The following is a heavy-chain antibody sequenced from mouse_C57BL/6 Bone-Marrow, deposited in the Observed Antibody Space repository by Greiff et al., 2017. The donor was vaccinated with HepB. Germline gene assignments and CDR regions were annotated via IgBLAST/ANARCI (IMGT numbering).Heavy chain of an antibody. D-gene: IGHD1-1*01. V-gene: IGHV1-64*01. J-gene: IGHJ3*01. CDR2: IHPNSGST. Sequence: QVQLQQPGAELVKPGASVKLSCKASGYTFTSYWMHWVKQRPGQGLEWIGMIHPNSGSTNYNEKFKSKATLTVHKSSSTAYMQLSSLTSEDSAVYYCARRGSHGSPFAYWGQGTLVTVSA. CDR3: ARRGSHGSPFAY. CDR1: GYTFTSYW.